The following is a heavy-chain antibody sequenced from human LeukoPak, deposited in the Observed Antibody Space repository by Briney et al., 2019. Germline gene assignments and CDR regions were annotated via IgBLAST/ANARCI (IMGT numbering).Heavy chain of an antibody. V-gene: IGHV1-69*13. CDR1: GYTFTSYA. J-gene: IGHJ6*03. Sequence: SVKVSCKASGYTFTSYAIRWVRQAPGQGLEWMGGIIPIFGTTNYAQKFQGRVTITADESTSTAYMELSSLRSEDTAVYYCARDSARNCYYYYMDFWGKGTTITISS. CDR3: ARDSARNCYYYYMDF. CDR2: IIPIFGTT.